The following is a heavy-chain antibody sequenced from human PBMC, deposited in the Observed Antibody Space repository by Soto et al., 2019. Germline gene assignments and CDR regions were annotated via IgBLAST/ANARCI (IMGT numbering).Heavy chain of an antibody. D-gene: IGHD2-8*01. CDR3: ARGDLMFDY. J-gene: IGHJ4*02. V-gene: IGHV4-34*01. CDR1: GGSLSGYY. CDR2: INHSGST. Sequence: QVLLQQWGAGLLKPSETLSLTCAVYGGSLSGYYWSWIRQPPGKGLEWIGEINHSGSTNYKPSLKSRVTISVDTSKNQFSLKLNSVTAADTAVYYCARGDLMFDYWGQGTLVTVSS.